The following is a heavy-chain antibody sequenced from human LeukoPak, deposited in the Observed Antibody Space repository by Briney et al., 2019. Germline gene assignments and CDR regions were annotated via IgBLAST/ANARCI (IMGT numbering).Heavy chain of an antibody. CDR2: SYYSGST. Sequence: SQTLSLTCSVSGGSITSGRYYWTWIRQYPEKGLEWIGYSYYSGSTHFKPSLKSRATISLDKSKNQFSLNLTSATAADTAVYYCTRATYDLLTGYYLDSWGQGTLVTVSS. J-gene: IGHJ4*02. V-gene: IGHV4-31*03. D-gene: IGHD3-9*01. CDR3: TRATYDLLTGYYLDS. CDR1: GGSITSGRYY.